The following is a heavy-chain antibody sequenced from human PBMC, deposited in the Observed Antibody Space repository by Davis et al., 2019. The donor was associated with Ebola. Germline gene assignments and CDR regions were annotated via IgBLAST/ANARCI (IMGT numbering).Heavy chain of an antibody. CDR3: ARMYYDFWSGSYGMDV. D-gene: IGHD3-3*01. CDR1: GFTFSSYG. J-gene: IGHJ6*02. CDR2: ISYDGSNK. V-gene: IGHV3-30*03. Sequence: GESLKISCAASGFTFSSYGMHWVRQAPGKGLEWVAVISYDGSNKYYADSVKGRFTISRDNSKNTLYLQMNSLRAEDTAVYYCARMYYDFWSGSYGMDVWGQGTTVTVSS.